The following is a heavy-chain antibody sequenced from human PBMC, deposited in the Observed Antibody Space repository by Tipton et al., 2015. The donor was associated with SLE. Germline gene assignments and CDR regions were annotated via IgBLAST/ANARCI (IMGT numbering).Heavy chain of an antibody. V-gene: IGHV4-39*01. Sequence: LRLSCTVSGGPISSSSYYWGWIRQPPGRGLEWFGSLYYSGNNYYNPSLKSRVTISVDTSKNQFSLRLSSVTAADTAVYYCATYDFWSGPIDCWGQGTLVTVSS. CDR3: ATYDFWSGPIDC. CDR1: GGPISSSSYY. D-gene: IGHD3-3*01. CDR2: LYYSGNN. J-gene: IGHJ4*02.